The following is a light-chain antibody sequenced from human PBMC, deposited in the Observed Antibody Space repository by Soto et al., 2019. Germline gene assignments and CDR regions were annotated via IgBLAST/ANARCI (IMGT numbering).Light chain of an antibody. CDR2: YDN. J-gene: IGLJ1*01. CDR3: VAWDDSLNGRV. Sequence: QSVLTQPPSASGTPGQRVTISCSGSNSSIGSNTVNWYQQLPGTAPKLLIYYDNLRPSGVPDRISGSKSGTSASLAISGLQSDDEADYYCVAWDDSLNGRVFGTGTKLTVL. V-gene: IGLV1-44*01. CDR1: NSSIGSNT.